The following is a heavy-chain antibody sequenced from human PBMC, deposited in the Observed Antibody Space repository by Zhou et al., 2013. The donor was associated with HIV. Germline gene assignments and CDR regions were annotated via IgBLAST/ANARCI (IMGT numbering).Heavy chain of an antibody. CDR2: LRPEDGEA. Sequence: QVQLLQSGAEVRRPGASVKVSCKVSGSTLNDISIHWVRQTPGGGLEWLGGLRPEDGEAFYAEADHFYGRITVTEDKSTNIAYMELRGLRSADSAVYFCATDPRGSHLSFGVTSPYLWGRGTLVIVSS. V-gene: IGHV1-24*01. CDR3: ATDPRGSHLSFGVTSPYL. CDR1: GSTLNDIS. D-gene: IGHD3-3*01. J-gene: IGHJ2*01.